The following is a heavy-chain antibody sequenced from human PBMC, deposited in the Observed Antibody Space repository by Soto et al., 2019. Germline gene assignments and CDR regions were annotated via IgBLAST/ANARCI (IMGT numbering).Heavy chain of an antibody. CDR3: ARSPTRKWDWYLGY. CDR1: GDTFSRHT. V-gene: IGHV1-69*02. J-gene: IGHJ4*02. Sequence: KVSCKASGDTFSRHTISWVRQAPGQGLEWMGRIIPILGIANYAQKFQGRVTITADKSTSTAYIDLSSLRSEDTAVYYCARSPTRKWDWYLGYWGQGTLVTVSS. CDR2: IIPILGIA. D-gene: IGHD1-26*01.